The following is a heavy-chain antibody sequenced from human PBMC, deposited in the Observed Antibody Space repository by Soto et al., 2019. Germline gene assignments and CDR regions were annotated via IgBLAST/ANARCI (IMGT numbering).Heavy chain of an antibody. J-gene: IGHJ1*01. CDR1: GYSFTSYW. V-gene: IGHV5-10-1*01. D-gene: IGHD2-2*01. CDR2: IDPSDSYT. Sequence: PGESLKISCKGSGYSFTSYWISWVRQMPGKGLEWMGRIDPSDSYTNYSPSFQGHVTISADKSISTAYLQWSSLKASDTAMYYCARHNSPAAIHAEYFQHWGQGTLVTVS. CDR3: ARHNSPAAIHAEYFQH.